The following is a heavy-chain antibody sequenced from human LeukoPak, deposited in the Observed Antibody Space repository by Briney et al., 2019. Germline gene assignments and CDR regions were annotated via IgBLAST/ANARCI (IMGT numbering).Heavy chain of an antibody. CDR2: IYSGGST. J-gene: IGHJ4*02. CDR3: ARDGRAAAGIFDY. V-gene: IGHV3-53*01. D-gene: IGHD6-13*01. Sequence: GGSLRLSCAASGFTVSSNYMSWVRQAPGKGLEWVSVIYSGGSTYYADSVKGRFTISRDNSKNTLYLQMNSLRAEDTAVYYCARDGRAAAGIFDYWGQGTLVTVSS. CDR1: GFTVSSNY.